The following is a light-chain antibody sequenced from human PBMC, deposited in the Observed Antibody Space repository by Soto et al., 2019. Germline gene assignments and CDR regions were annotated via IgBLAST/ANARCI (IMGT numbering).Light chain of an antibody. Sequence: IQATQSPSSLSASVGDRVTITCRASQNISSYLAWYQQKPGKAPTLLIYAASTLQSGVPSRFSGSGFGTDFTLIISSLQAEDFASYYCQQLRSYPSTFGGGTKVEIK. CDR2: AAS. V-gene: IGKV1-9*01. CDR3: QQLRSYPST. CDR1: QNISSY. J-gene: IGKJ4*01.